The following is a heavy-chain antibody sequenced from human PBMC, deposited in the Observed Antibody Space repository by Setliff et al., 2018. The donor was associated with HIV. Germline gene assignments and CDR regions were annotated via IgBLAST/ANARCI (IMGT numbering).Heavy chain of an antibody. CDR1: GYTFTSYD. Sequence: ASVKVSCKASGYTFTSYDINWVRQATGQGLEWMGWMNPNSGNTGYAQKFQGRVTMTRNTSISTAYMELSSLRSEDTAVYYCARDNREGRPYYYDSSGFSPDAFDIWGQGTMVTVSS. CDR3: ARDNREGRPYYYDSSGFSPDAFDI. D-gene: IGHD3-22*01. J-gene: IGHJ3*02. V-gene: IGHV1-8*02. CDR2: MNPNSGNT.